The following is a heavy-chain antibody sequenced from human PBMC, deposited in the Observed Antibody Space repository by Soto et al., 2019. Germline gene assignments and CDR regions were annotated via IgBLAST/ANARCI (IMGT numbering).Heavy chain of an antibody. CDR2: IYHSGST. CDR3: ARVRRVRKSDYYGMDV. Sequence: QVQLQESGPGLVKPSGTLSLTCAVSGGSISSSNWWSWVRQPPGKGLEWIGEIYHSGSTNYNPSLSSRVTLSXXKXKXXCSRKLSSVTAADTAVYYCARVRRVRKSDYYGMDVWGQGTTVTVSS. CDR1: GGSISSSNW. D-gene: IGHD2-21*01. J-gene: IGHJ6*02. V-gene: IGHV4-4*02.